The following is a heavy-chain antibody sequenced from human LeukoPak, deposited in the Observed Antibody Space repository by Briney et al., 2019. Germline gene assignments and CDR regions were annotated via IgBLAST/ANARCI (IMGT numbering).Heavy chain of an antibody. J-gene: IGHJ6*02. D-gene: IGHD2-2*01. Sequence: SVNVSFTASGGTFSTYAISWVRQAPGQGLEWMGGITPMFGTANYAQKFQGRVTITADDSTSTAYMELSSLRSEDTAVYYCASSDIVVVPAASSHPTPYYYYYGMDVWGQGTTVTVSS. CDR1: GGTFSTYA. V-gene: IGHV1-69*01. CDR2: ITPMFGTA. CDR3: ASSDIVVVPAASSHPTPYYYYYGMDV.